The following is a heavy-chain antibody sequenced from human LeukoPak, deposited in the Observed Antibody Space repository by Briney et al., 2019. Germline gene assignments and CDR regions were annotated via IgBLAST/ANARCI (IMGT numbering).Heavy chain of an antibody. V-gene: IGHV1-46*01. Sequence: ALVKVSCKASGYTFTSYYVHWVRQAPGQGLEWMGIINPSGGSTSYAQKFQGRVTMTRDTSISTAYMELSRLRSDDTAVYYCARDSYQLLLSSWGQGTLVTVSS. D-gene: IGHD2-2*01. CDR2: INPSGGST. CDR1: GYTFTSYY. CDR3: ARDSYQLLLSS. J-gene: IGHJ4*02.